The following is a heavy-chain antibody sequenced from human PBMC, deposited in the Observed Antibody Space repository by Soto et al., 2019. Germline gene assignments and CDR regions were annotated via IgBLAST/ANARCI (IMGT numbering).Heavy chain of an antibody. CDR1: GGSLSGYY. D-gene: IGHD6-13*01. V-gene: IGHV4-34*01. CDR3: ARYSSSWSKYVQH. CDR2: INHGGSA. Sequence: VQLQQWGAGLLKTSETLSLTCAVYGGSLSGYYWSWIRQTPGKRLEWVGDINHGGSANYNPSLKSRATFSLDPSKNQFPLKLSSVIAADTAVYYCARYSSSWSKYVQHWGRGTLVTVSS. J-gene: IGHJ1*01.